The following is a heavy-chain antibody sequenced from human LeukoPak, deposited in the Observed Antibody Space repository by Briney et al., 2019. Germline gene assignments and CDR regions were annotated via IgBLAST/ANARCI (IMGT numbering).Heavy chain of an antibody. CDR3: AKDRRITAPLFDY. D-gene: IGHD1-20*01. CDR2: ISGGGGST. CDR1: GFTFTNYA. Sequence: GRSLRLSCAASGFTFTNYAMSWVRQAPGKGLEWVSTISGGGGSTFYADSVKGRFTISRDNSKNTLSLQMNSLRAEDTAVYYCAKDRRITAPLFDYWGQGTLVTVSS. J-gene: IGHJ4*02. V-gene: IGHV3-23*01.